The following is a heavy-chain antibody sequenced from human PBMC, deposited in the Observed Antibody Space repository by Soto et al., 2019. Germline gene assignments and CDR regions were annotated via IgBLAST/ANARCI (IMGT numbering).Heavy chain of an antibody. CDR1: GGTFSSYA. Sequence: SVKVSCKASGGTFSSYAISWVRQAPGQGLEWMGGIIPIFGTANYAQKFQGRVTITADESTSTAYMELSSLRSEDTAVYYCARETYYHDSSGYYSHRWVFDYWGQGTLVTVSS. V-gene: IGHV1-69*13. CDR2: IIPIFGTA. CDR3: ARETYYHDSSGYYSHRWVFDY. J-gene: IGHJ4*02. D-gene: IGHD3-22*01.